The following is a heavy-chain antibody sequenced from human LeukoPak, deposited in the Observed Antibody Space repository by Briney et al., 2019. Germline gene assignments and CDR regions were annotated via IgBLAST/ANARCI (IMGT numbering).Heavy chain of an antibody. Sequence: PGGSLRLSCAASGFTFSSYAMHWVRQAPGKGLEWVAVISYDGSNKYYADSVKGRFTISRDNSKNTLYLQMNSLRAEDTAVYYCARGAEYCGGDCYPPAPYWGQGTLVTVSS. V-gene: IGHV3-30*04. CDR2: ISYDGSNK. CDR1: GFTFSSYA. D-gene: IGHD2-21*02. J-gene: IGHJ4*02. CDR3: ARGAEYCGGDCYPPAPY.